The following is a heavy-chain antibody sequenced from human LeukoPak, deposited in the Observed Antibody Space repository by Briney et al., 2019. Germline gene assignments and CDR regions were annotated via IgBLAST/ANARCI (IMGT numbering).Heavy chain of an antibody. CDR1: GFTFDDYG. V-gene: IGHV3-20*04. CDR2: IYWNGGST. J-gene: IGHJ4*02. Sequence: GGSLRLSCAASGFTFDDYGMSWVRQAPGKGLEWVSGIYWNGGSTGYADSVKGRFTISRDNAKNSLYLQMNSLRAEDTALYYCARISGSGIIYPSPFDYWGQGTLVTVSS. D-gene: IGHD3-10*01. CDR3: ARISGSGIIYPSPFDY.